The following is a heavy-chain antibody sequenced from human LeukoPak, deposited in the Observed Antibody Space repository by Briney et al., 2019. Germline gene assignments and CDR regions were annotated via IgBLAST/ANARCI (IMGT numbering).Heavy chain of an antibody. D-gene: IGHD2-8*01. CDR2: IQYDRTNV. CDR3: AKDRCSNGIGCYYYYMDV. J-gene: IGHJ6*03. Sequence: QSGGSLSLSCAASRFSFSSYGMHWVRQAPGKGLEWVAYIQYDRTNVQYADSVRGRFTISRDNSKNILYLQMNSLRAEDTAVYYCAKDRCSNGIGCYYYYMDVWGKGTTVTISS. V-gene: IGHV3-30*02. CDR1: RFSFSSYG.